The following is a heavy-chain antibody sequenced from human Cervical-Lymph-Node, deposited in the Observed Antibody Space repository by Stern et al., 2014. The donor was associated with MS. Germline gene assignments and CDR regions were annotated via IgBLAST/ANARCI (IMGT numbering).Heavy chain of an antibody. D-gene: IGHD2-8*01. CDR1: GGSISSGGYY. Sequence: DQLVESGPGLVKPSQTLSLTCTVSGGSISSGGYYWSWIRQHPGKGLEWIGYIYYSGSTYYNPSLKSRVTISVDTSKNQFSLKLSSVTAADTAVYYCARQPGLRLLNMLDPRSWFDPWGQGTLVTVSS. V-gene: IGHV4-31*03. J-gene: IGHJ5*02. CDR3: ARQPGLRLLNMLDPRSWFDP. CDR2: IYYSGST.